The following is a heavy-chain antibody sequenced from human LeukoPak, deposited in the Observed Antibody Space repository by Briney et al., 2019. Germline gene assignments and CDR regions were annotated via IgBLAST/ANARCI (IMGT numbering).Heavy chain of an antibody. J-gene: IGHJ3*02. V-gene: IGHV3-30*18. CDR1: GFTFSSYG. D-gene: IGHD5-12*01. CDR3: AKLCVATEAFDI. CDR2: ISYDGSNK. Sequence: GGSLRLSCAASGFTFSSYGMHWVRQAPGKGLEWVAVISYDGSNKYYADSVKGRFTVSRDNSKNTLYLQMNSLRAEDTAVYYCAKLCVATEAFDIWGQGTMVTVSS.